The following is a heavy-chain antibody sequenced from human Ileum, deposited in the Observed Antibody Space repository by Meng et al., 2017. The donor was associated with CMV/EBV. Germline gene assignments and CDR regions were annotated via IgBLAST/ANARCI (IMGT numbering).Heavy chain of an antibody. D-gene: IGHD3-10*01. CDR3: AKDYYYGSGSYFQYYFDY. Sequence: GESLKISCAASGFTFSSYAMSWVRQAPGKGLEWVAAISGSGGSTYYADSVKGRFTISRDKSKNTLYLQMNSLRAEDTAVSYCAKDYYYGSGSYFQYYFDYWGQGTLVTVSS. CDR2: ISGSGGST. CDR1: GFTFSSYA. V-gene: IGHV3-23*01. J-gene: IGHJ4*02.